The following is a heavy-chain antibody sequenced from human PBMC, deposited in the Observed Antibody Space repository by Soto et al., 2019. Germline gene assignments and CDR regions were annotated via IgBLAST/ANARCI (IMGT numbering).Heavy chain of an antibody. CDR2: IYWDDDK. CDR3: ARRDNSWYDLGRFDH. Sequence: QITLKESGPTLVKPTQTLTLTCSFSGFSLSTSGVGVGWIRQPPGKALEWLALIYWDDDKRYSPSLKNRVTITKDTFINQVVLTMANMDPMDTATYYCARRDNSWYDLGRFDHWGQGTLVIVSS. CDR1: GFSLSTSGVG. J-gene: IGHJ4*02. V-gene: IGHV2-5*02. D-gene: IGHD3-3*01.